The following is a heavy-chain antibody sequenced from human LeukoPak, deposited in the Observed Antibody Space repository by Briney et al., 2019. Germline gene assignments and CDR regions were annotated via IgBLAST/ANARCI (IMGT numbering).Heavy chain of an antibody. Sequence: SETLSLTCTVSGVSSTTYYWTWIRQSPRKGLEWLGYISYSGTTNYYPSLTRRVTISIDTSKNQFSLKLSSVTSADTAVYYCAGQQSGRPFDYWGQGALVTVSS. CDR2: ISYSGTT. D-gene: IGHD3-3*01. J-gene: IGHJ4*02. CDR3: AGQQSGRPFDY. V-gene: IGHV4-59*01. CDR1: GVSSTTYY.